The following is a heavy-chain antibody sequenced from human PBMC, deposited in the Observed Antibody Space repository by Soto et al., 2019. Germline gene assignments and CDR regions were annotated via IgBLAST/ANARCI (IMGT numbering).Heavy chain of an antibody. CDR3: AKATTVVVVTKAYYHGMDV. CDR1: GFTFSSYG. J-gene: IGHJ6*02. CDR2: VSHNGNDK. D-gene: IGHD2-21*01. Sequence: PGGSLRLSCAASGFTFSSYGMHWVRQAPGKGLEWVAIVSHNGNDKYYVDSVKGRFTISRDNSKNTLYLQMNNLRAEDTAVYFFAKATTVVVVTKAYYHGMDVWGQGTTVTVSS. V-gene: IGHV3-30*18.